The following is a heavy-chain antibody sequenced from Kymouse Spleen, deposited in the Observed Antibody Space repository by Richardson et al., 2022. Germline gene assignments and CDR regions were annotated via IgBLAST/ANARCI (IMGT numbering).Heavy chain of an antibody. Sequence: QVQLVESGGGLVKPGGSLRLSCAASGFTFSDYYMSWIRQAPGKGLEWVSYISSSGSTIYYADSVKGRFTISRDNAKNSLYLQMNSLRAEDTAVYYCARERESIVGVHYYYYYGMDVWGQGTTVTVSS. CDR3: ARERESIVGVHYYYYYGMDV. D-gene: IGHD1-26*01. CDR1: GFTFSDYY. V-gene: IGHV3-11*01. J-gene: IGHJ6*02. CDR2: ISSSGSTI.